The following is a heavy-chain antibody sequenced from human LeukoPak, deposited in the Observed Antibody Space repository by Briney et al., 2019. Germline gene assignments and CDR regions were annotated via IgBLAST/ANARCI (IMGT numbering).Heavy chain of an antibody. D-gene: IGHD2-15*01. Sequence: GGSLRLSCAAFGFTFSSYAMSWVRQAPGKGLEWVSAISGSGGSTYYADSVKGRFTISRDNSKNTLYLQMNSLRAEDTAVYYCAKDFGFVVTGTVDYWGQGTLVTVSS. V-gene: IGHV3-23*01. CDR1: GFTFSSYA. CDR2: ISGSGGST. CDR3: AKDFGFVVTGTVDY. J-gene: IGHJ4*02.